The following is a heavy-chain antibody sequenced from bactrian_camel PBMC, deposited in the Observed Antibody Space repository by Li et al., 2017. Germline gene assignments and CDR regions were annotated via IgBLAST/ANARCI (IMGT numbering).Heavy chain of an antibody. CDR2: LRSDGRT. J-gene: IGHJ4*01. CDR1: GFTADNCG. D-gene: IGHD5*01. V-gene: IGHV3S60*01. Sequence: HVQLVESGGGLVQPGGSLTLSCTAPGFTADNCGMDWYRQAAGGRREWVSSLRSDGRTEYTESVKGRFSTSVDKGKDTVFLQMNNLKPEDTALYYCVAQVQQVRGACHWQRGLGTQVTVS.